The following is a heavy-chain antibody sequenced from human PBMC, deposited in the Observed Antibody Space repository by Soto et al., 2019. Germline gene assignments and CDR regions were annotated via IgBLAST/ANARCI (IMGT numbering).Heavy chain of an antibody. V-gene: IGHV2-5*02. Sequence: QITLKESGPTLVKPTQTLTLTCTFSGFSLSTSGVGVGWIRQPPGKALEWLALIYWDDDKRYSPSLKSRLTIPKDTSKNQVVLTMTNMDPVDTATYYCARTYSGELSWLKFDPWGQGTLVTVSS. D-gene: IGHD3-16*02. CDR2: IYWDDDK. CDR3: ARTYSGELSWLKFDP. CDR1: GFSLSTSGVG. J-gene: IGHJ5*02.